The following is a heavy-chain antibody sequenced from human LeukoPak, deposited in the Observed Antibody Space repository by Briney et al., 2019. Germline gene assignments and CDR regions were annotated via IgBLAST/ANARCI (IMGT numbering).Heavy chain of an antibody. V-gene: IGHV4-59*01. D-gene: IGHD2-2*01. J-gene: IGHJ5*02. Sequence: PSETLSLTCTVSGGSISSYYWSWIRQPPGKGLEWIGYIYYSGSTNYNPSLKSRVTISVDTSKNQFSLKLSSVTAADTAVYYCAGRGRDVVVPAALGWFDPWGQGTLVTVSS. CDR2: IYYSGST. CDR3: AGRGRDVVVPAALGWFDP. CDR1: GGSISSYY.